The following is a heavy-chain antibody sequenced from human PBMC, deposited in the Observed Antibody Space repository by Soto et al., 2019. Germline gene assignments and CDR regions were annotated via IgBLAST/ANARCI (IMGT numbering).Heavy chain of an antibody. V-gene: IGHV1-46*01. J-gene: IGHJ3*02. D-gene: IGHD5-12*01. CDR1: GYTFTSYN. CDR2: INPTSGST. CDR3: ARAVEMATSRDAFDI. Sequence: QVQLVQSGAEVKKPGASVKVSCKASGYTFTSYNLHWVRRAPGQGLEWMGIINPTSGSTSYAQKFQGGVTMTRDTSTSTVYMELSSLRSDDTAVYYCARAVEMATSRDAFDIWGQGTMVTVSS.